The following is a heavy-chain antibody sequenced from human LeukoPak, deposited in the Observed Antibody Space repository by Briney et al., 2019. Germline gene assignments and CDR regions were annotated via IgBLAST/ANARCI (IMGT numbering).Heavy chain of an antibody. Sequence: ASVTVSCKTSGYTFTTYGVSWVRQAPGQGLEWMGWVSGYTGNTNYAERFQGRVTMTTDTSTTTVYMELTSLRSDDTAVYYCARGEVPASLYYFDFWGQGTLVTVS. J-gene: IGHJ4*02. CDR1: GYTFTTYG. V-gene: IGHV1-18*01. CDR3: ARGEVPASLYYFDF. CDR2: VSGYTGNT. D-gene: IGHD2-2*01.